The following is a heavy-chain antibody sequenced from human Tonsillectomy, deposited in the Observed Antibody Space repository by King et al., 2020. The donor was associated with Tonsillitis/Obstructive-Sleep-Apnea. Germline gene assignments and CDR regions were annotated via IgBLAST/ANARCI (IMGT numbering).Heavy chain of an antibody. D-gene: IGHD3-10*01. CDR1: GFPFDDYA. V-gene: IGHV3-9*01. CDR2: ISWNSGNI. Sequence: VQLVESGGGLVQPGRSLRLSCAGSGFPFDDYAIHWVRHAPGKGLEWVSGISWNSGNIVYADSVRGRFTISRDNAKKSLYLQMNSLRAEDTALYYCAKDSSGGQAQLLSGYFQHWGMGTLVTVSS. J-gene: IGHJ1*01. CDR3: AKDSSGGQAQLLSGYFQH.